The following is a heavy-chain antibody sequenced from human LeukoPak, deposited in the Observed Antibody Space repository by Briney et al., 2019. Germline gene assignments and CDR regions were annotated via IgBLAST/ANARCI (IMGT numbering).Heavy chain of an antibody. CDR2: IRTSGNT. Sequence: SETLSLTCTVSGGSISSYWWSWIRQPAGQGLEWIGRIRTSGNTNYNPSLKSRVTMSVDTSTNQFSLKMTSVTAADTAVYYCARGRVGATAPDYWGQGTLVTVSS. D-gene: IGHD1-26*01. V-gene: IGHV4-4*07. CDR1: GGSISSYW. CDR3: ARGRVGATAPDY. J-gene: IGHJ4*02.